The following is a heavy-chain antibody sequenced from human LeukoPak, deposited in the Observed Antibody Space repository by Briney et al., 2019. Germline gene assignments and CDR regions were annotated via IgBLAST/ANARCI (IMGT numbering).Heavy chain of an antibody. D-gene: IGHD5-18*01. CDR3: ARGRNTGRQFYFDY. Sequence: GGSLRLSCAASGFTFSSSGMGWVRQAPGKGLECASPITGSGGSTSYTDSVKGRFTISRDNSKNTLYLQINSLRAEDTAVYYCARGRNTGRQFYFDYWGQGTLVTVAS. CDR2: ITGSGGST. V-gene: IGHV3-23*01. CDR1: GFTFSSSG. J-gene: IGHJ4*02.